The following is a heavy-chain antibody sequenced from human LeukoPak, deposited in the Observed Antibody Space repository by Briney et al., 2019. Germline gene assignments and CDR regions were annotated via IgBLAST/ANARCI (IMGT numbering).Heavy chain of an antibody. D-gene: IGHD6-25*01. Sequence: SETLSLTCTVSGGSISSGGYYWSWIRQHPGKGLEWIGYIYYSGSTYYNPSLKSRVTISVDTSKNQFSLKLSSVTAADTAVYYCAKKRNAAPYYFDCWGQGTLVTVSS. CDR1: GGSISSGGYY. V-gene: IGHV4-31*03. J-gene: IGHJ4*02. CDR2: IYYSGST. CDR3: AKKRNAAPYYFDC.